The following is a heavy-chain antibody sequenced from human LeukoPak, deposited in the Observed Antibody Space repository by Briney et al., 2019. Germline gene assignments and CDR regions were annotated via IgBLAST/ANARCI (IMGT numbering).Heavy chain of an antibody. V-gene: IGHV4-34*01. Sequence: SETLSLTCAVYGGSFSGYYWSWIRQPPGKGLEWIGEINHSGSTNYNPSLKSRVTMSLDKSKNHFSLNLSSVTAADTAVYYCARDWDKRLSDYWGQGTLVTVSS. CDR2: INHSGST. CDR3: ARDWDKRLSDY. CDR1: GGSFSGYY. D-gene: IGHD1-26*01. J-gene: IGHJ4*02.